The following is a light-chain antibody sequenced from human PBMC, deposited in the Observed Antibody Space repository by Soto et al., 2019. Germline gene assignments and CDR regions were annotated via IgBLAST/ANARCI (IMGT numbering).Light chain of an antibody. CDR1: SSDIGFYNY. CDR2: EVN. V-gene: IGLV2-8*01. J-gene: IGLJ2*01. Sequence: QSALTQPPSASGSPGQSVTISCTGTSSDIGFYNYVSWYQQHPGKAPKLMISEVNKRPSGVPDRFSGSKSGNTASLTVSGLQGEDEADYFCSSYAGSNNLVFGGATKLTVL. CDR3: SSYAGSNNLV.